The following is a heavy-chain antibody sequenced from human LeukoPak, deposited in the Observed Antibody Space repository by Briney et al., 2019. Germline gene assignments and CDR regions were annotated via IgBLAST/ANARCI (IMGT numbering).Heavy chain of an antibody. D-gene: IGHD3-22*01. Sequence: AASVKVSCKASGYTFTGYYMHWVRQAPGQGLEWMGWINPNSGGTNYAQKFQGRVTMTRDTSISTVYMELSRLRSDDTAFYYCARFKFGGSGYYRYFQHWGQGTLVTVSS. J-gene: IGHJ1*01. V-gene: IGHV1-2*02. CDR1: GYTFTGYY. CDR3: ARFKFGGSGYYRYFQH. CDR2: INPNSGGT.